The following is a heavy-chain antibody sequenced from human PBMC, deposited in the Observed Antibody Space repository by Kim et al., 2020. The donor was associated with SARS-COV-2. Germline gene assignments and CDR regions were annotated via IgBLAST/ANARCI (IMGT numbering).Heavy chain of an antibody. Sequence: YADSVKGRFTISRDNSKNTLYLQMNSLRAEDTAVYYCAREDLGKREGMDVWGQGTTVTVSS. J-gene: IGHJ6*02. V-gene: IGHV3-33*01. CDR3: AREDLGKREGMDV.